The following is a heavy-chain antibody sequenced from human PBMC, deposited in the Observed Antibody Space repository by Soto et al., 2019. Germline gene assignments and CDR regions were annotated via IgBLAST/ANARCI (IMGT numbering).Heavy chain of an antibody. Sequence: EVQLVESGGGLVQPGGSLRLSCAAAGSTFNIYDMHWVRQGSGKGLEWVSTIGTAGETYYSASVKGRFTISREIAKNSVYLQMNSLGAGDTAVYYCARLRDGYWGQGTLVTVSS. CDR2: IGTAGET. V-gene: IGHV3-13*01. D-gene: IGHD3-3*01. J-gene: IGHJ4*02. CDR3: ARLRDGY. CDR1: GSTFNIYD.